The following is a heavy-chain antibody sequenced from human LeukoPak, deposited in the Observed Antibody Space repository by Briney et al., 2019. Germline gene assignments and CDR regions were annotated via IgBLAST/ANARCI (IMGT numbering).Heavy chain of an antibody. CDR2: MNPNSGNT. Sequence: GASVKVSCKASGYTFTSYDINWVRQATGQGLEWMGWMNPNSGNTGYAQKFQGRVTMTRNTSISTAYMELSSLRSEDTAVYYCARDQILWFGESSGYYYGMDVWGQGTTVTVSS. J-gene: IGHJ6*02. CDR3: ARDQILWFGESSGYYYGMDV. CDR1: GYTFTSYD. D-gene: IGHD3-10*01. V-gene: IGHV1-8*01.